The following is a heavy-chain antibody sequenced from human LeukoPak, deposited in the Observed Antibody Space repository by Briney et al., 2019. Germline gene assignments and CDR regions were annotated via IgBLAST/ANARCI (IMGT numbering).Heavy chain of an antibody. J-gene: IGHJ3*02. CDR1: AGSISTGSYD. D-gene: IGHD2-2*01. CDR2: IDTTAST. Sequence: SQTLSLTCTVSAGSISTGSYDWSCIRQPAGKGLEWIGRIDTTASTNYNTSLKSRATISLDTSTNQSSMKLSSVTAADRGVYYCARAPDCSSTSCYPGSDAFDIWGQGTMVTVSS. V-gene: IGHV4-61*02. CDR3: ARAPDCSSTSCYPGSDAFDI.